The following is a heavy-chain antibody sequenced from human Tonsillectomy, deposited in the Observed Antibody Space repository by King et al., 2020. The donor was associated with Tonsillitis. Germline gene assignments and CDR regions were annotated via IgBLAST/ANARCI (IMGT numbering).Heavy chain of an antibody. CDR3: VKPGDLKLSLAFF. J-gene: IGHJ4*02. V-gene: IGHV3-23*04. CDR2: ITAAGDKT. D-gene: IGHD3-3*02. Sequence: QLVQSGGGLVQPGGSLRLSCVASGFTFSNYAMTWVRQAPGKGLEWVSSITAAGDKTFYADSVKDRFTISRDNSKNTLYLQMNTLTAEDTAVYYCVKPGDLKLSLAFFWGQGTLVTVSS. CDR1: GFTFSNYA.